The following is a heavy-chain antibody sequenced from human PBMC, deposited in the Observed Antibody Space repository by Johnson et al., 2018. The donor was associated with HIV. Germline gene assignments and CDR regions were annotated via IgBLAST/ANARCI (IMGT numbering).Heavy chain of an antibody. Sequence: VQLVESGGGVVRPGGSLRLSCAASGFTFDDYGMSWVRQAPGKGLECVPGINWNGGSTVYADSVKGRFTISRDNAKNSLYLQMNSLRAEDTAVYYCARQLGYYYDSSGYYAEPDDAFDIWGQGTMVTVSS. V-gene: IGHV3-20*04. CDR2: INWNGGST. D-gene: IGHD3-22*01. J-gene: IGHJ3*02. CDR1: GFTFDDYG. CDR3: ARQLGYYYDSSGYYAEPDDAFDI.